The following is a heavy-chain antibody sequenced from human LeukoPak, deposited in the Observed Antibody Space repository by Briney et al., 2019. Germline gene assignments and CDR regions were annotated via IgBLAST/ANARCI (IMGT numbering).Heavy chain of an antibody. CDR1: GGSISSSSYY. J-gene: IGHJ5*02. CDR3: ARDVAARPGWFDP. CDR2: IYYSGST. Sequence: SETLSLTCTVSGGSISSSSYYWGWIRQPPGKGLEWIGSIYYSGSTYYNPSLKSRVTISVDTSKNQFSLKLSSVTAADTALYYCARDVAARPGWFDPWGQGTLVTVSS. D-gene: IGHD6-6*01. V-gene: IGHV4-39*02.